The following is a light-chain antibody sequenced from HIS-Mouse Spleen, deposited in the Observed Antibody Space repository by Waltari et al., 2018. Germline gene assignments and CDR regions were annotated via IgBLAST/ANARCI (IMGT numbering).Light chain of an antibody. CDR2: EVS. J-gene: IGLJ1*01. CDR1: SSDGGGYNL. CDR3: SSYTSSSTF. V-gene: IGLV2-14*01. Sequence: QSALTQPASVSGSPGPSITISCTGTSSDGGGYNLFPWYQQHPGKAPKPMIYEVSNRPSGVSNRFSGSKSGNTASLTISGLQAEDEADYYCSSYTSSSTFFGTGTKVTVL.